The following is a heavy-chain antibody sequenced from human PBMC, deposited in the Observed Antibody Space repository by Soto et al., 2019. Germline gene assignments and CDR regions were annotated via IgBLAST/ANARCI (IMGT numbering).Heavy chain of an antibody. Sequence: QVQLVQSGAEVKKPGASVKVSCKASGYTFTGYYMHWVRQAPGQGLEWMGWINPNSGGTNYAQKFQGWDNKTRVTSISPAYMELSTLRSDATAVYDGATTPRVGNWFDPWGQGTLVTVSS. CDR1: GYTFTGYY. J-gene: IGHJ5*02. D-gene: IGHD1-26*01. CDR3: ATTPRVGNWFDP. V-gene: IGHV1-2*04. CDR2: INPNSGGT.